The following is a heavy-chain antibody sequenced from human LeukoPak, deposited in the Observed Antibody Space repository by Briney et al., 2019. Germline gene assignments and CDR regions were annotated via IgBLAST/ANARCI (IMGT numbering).Heavy chain of an antibody. CDR3: ARSSIAVATIGYYYGMDV. D-gene: IGHD5-12*01. CDR2: IIPIFGTA. J-gene: IGHJ6*04. CDR1: GGTFSSYA. Sequence: AVKVSCKASGGTFSSYAISWVRQAPGQGLEWMGGIIPIFGTANYAQKFQGRVTITADESTSTAYMELSSLRSEDTAVYYCARSSIAVATIGYYYGMDVWGKGTTVTVSS. V-gene: IGHV1-69*13.